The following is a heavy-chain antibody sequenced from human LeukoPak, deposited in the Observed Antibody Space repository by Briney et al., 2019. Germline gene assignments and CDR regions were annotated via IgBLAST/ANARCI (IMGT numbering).Heavy chain of an antibody. CDR2: IYSGGST. CDR3: AREGATTAFDY. J-gene: IGHJ4*02. V-gene: IGHV3-53*01. D-gene: IGHD1-26*01. Sequence: GGSLRLSCAASGFTFSSYSMNWVRQAPGKGLEWVSIIYSGGSTYYADSVKGRFTISRDNYKNTLFLQMNSLRAEDTAVYFCAREGATTAFDYWGQGTLVTVSS. CDR1: GFTFSSYS.